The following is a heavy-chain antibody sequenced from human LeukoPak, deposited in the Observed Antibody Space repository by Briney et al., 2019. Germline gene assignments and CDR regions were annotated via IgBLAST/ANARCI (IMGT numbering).Heavy chain of an antibody. J-gene: IGHJ4*02. CDR2: IIASLGIA. Sequence: ASVKVSCKASGGTFSSCAISWVRQAPGQGLEWMAGIIASLGIANYAHTFQGRVTITADKSTNTVYLQLNSLRAEDTAVYYCGFGVSNGLFDYWGQGTLVSVFS. V-gene: IGHV1-69*10. D-gene: IGHD2-8*01. CDR3: GFGVSNGLFDY. CDR1: GGTFSSCA.